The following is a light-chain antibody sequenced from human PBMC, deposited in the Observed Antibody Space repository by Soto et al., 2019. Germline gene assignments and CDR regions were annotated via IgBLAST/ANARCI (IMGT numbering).Light chain of an antibody. V-gene: IGKV3-20*01. CDR2: GAS. Sequence: EIVLTQSPGTLSLSPGERATLSCRASQSVSNNYLAWYQQKPGQAPRLLMYGASSRATGIPDRFSGSGSGTDFTLTISRLEPEDFAVYYCQQYGYSTTFGQGTKLEIK. CDR3: QQYGYSTT. J-gene: IGKJ2*01. CDR1: QSVSNNY.